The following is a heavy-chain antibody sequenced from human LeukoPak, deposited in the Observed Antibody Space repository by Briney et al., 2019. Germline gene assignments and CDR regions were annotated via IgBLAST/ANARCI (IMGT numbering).Heavy chain of an antibody. J-gene: IGHJ4*02. V-gene: IGHV3-15*01. CDR3: TTRPSVGATPFDY. CDR1: GFTFSRYW. CDR2: IKSKTDGGTT. D-gene: IGHD1-26*01. Sequence: GGSLRLSCAASGFTFSRYWMSWVRQAPGKGLEWVGRIKSKTDGGTTDYAAPVKGRFTISRDDSKNTLYLQMNSLKTEDTAVYYCTTRPSVGATPFDYWGQGTLVTVSS.